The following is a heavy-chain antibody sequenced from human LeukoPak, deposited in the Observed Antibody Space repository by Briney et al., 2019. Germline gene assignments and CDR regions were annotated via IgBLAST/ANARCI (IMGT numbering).Heavy chain of an antibody. J-gene: IGHJ3*02. CDR2: INTNTGNP. CDR3: ARDWSEDPGGAFDI. CDR1: GYTFTSYA. V-gene: IGHV7-4-1*02. D-gene: IGHD3-10*01. Sequence: ASVKVSCKASGYTFTSYAMNWVRQAPGQGLEWMGWINTNTGNPTYAQGFTGRFVFSLDTSVSTAYLQTSSLKAEDTAVYYCARDWSEDPGGAFDIWGQGTMVTVSS.